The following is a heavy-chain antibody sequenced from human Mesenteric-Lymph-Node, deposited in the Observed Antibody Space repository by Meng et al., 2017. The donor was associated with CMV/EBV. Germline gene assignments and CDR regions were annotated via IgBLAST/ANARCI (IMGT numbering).Heavy chain of an antibody. J-gene: IGHJ4*02. CDR2: IYSSGST. D-gene: IGHD6-19*01. CDR3: AKDKSVNSGWKLVLDY. V-gene: IGHV4-4*08. Sequence: SETLSLTCTVSGGSIRSYFWSWIRQPPGKGLEWIGYIYSSGSTDYNPSLKSRVTISVETSKNQFSLKLSSVTAADTAVYYCAKDKSVNSGWKLVLDYWGQGTLVTVSS. CDR1: GGSIRSYF.